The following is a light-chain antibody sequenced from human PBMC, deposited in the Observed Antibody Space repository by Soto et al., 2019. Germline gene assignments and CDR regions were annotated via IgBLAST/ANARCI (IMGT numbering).Light chain of an antibody. J-gene: IGKJ1*01. CDR1: QSVSRY. V-gene: IGKV3-20*01. CDR2: GAS. CDR3: QQYRT. Sequence: DIVLTQSPDILSLSPGERATLSCRASQSVSRYLNWFQQKPGQAPRLLIYGASSRATGIPDRFSGSGSGTDFTLTISRLEPEDFAVYYCQQYRTFGQGTKVDIK.